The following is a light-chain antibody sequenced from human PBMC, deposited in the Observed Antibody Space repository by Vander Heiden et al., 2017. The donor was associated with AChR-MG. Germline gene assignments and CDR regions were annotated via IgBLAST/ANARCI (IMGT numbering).Light chain of an antibody. J-gene: IGKJ5*01. CDR2: GAS. V-gene: IGKV3-20*01. CDR3: QQYGSSPPIT. Sequence: ELVLTQSPATLSLSPGERATLSCRASQSVSSSYLAWYQQKTGQAPRLLIYGASCRATGIPDRCSSGGSGTDFTLTISRLEPEDVAVYYCQQYGSSPPITFGQGTRLEIK. CDR1: QSVSSSY.